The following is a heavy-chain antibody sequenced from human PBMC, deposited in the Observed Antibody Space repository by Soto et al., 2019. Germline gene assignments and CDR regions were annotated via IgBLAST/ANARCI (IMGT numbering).Heavy chain of an antibody. CDR3: TRGGQPLLTFDY. D-gene: IGHD2-21*01. CDR1: GYTLSSYI. Sequence: SVKVSCKASGYTLSSYIFTWVRQAPGKGFELLGGIIPIIGTTDYAQMFRDRVTITTDEYTDTVYLELGGLTAEDTASYYRTRGGQPLLTFDYWGQGTLVTVSS. V-gene: IGHV1-69*16. CDR2: IIPIIGTT. J-gene: IGHJ4*02.